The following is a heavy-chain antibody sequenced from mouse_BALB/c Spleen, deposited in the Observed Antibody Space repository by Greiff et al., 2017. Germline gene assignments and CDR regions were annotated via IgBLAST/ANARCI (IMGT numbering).Heavy chain of an antibody. J-gene: IGHJ4*01. Sequence: EVKLVESGPSLVKPSQTLSLTCSVTGDSITSGYWNWIRKFPGNKLEYMGYISYSGSTYYNPSLKSRISITRDTSKNQYYLQLNSVTTEDTATYYCARYTGRFPYAMDYWGQGTSVTVSS. CDR2: ISYSGST. D-gene: IGHD1-1*01. CDR3: ARYTGRFPYAMDY. V-gene: IGHV3-8*02. CDR1: GDSITSGY.